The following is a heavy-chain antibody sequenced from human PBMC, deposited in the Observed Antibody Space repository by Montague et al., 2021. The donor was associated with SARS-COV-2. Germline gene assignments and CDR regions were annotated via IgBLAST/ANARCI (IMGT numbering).Heavy chain of an antibody. CDR1: GFSLSNSGVG. CDR3: ARTGIAVAGPSFDY. V-gene: IGHV2-5*02. Sequence: PALVKPTQTLTLTCTFSGFSLSNSGVGVGWIRQPPGKALEWLALVYWDGDKRYSTSLKTRLTISKDTSKNQVVLTMTNMDPVDTATYYCARTGIAVAGPSFDYWGQGTLVTVSS. J-gene: IGHJ4*02. CDR2: VYWDGDK. D-gene: IGHD6-19*01.